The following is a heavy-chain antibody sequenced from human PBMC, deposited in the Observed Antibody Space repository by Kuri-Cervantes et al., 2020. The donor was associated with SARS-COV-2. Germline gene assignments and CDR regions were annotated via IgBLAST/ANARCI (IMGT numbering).Heavy chain of an antibody. Sequence: GESLKISCAASGFTFSSYWMSWVRQAPGKGLERVANIKQDGSEKYYVDSVKGRFTISRDNAKNSLYLQMNSLRAEDTAVYYCARVPSITMVRGANSYGMDVWGQGTTVTVSS. V-gene: IGHV3-7*01. J-gene: IGHJ6*02. CDR3: ARVPSITMVRGANSYGMDV. D-gene: IGHD3-10*01. CDR1: GFTFSSYW. CDR2: IKQDGSEK.